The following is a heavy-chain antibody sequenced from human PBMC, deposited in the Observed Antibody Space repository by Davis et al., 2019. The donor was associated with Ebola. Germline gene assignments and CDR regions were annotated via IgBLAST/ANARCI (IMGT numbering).Heavy chain of an antibody. V-gene: IGHV3-23*01. D-gene: IGHD1-26*01. CDR3: AKAVGRAAYYSTYMDV. J-gene: IGHJ6*03. CDR2: ISGDGDDT. CDR1: GFTFNNYA. Sequence: PGGSLRLSCAASGFTFNNYAMTWVRQAPGKGLEWVSVISGDGDDTYYTDSVKGRFTISRDNFKNTLNLQMNSLGVEDTAVYYCAKAVGRAAYYSTYMDVWGKGTMVTVSS.